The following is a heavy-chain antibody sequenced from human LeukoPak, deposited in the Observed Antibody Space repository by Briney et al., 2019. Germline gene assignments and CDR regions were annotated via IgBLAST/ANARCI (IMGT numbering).Heavy chain of an antibody. CDR3: ARDSAYSSDWPDAFDV. J-gene: IGHJ3*01. CDR1: GGSISGYY. D-gene: IGHD6-25*01. Sequence: SETLSLTCTVSGGSISGYYWSWIRQPPGKGLEWIGYISYTGNSNYNPSLNSRVTISLDASNNQFSLRLNSLTPADTAVYYCARDSAYSSDWPDAFDVWGHGTVVTVSS. CDR2: ISYTGNS. V-gene: IGHV4-59*01.